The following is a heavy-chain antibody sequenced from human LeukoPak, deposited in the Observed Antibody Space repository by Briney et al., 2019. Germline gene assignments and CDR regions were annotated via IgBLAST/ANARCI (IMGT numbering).Heavy chain of an antibody. CDR2: ISYDGSNK. V-gene: IGHV3-30*01. D-gene: IGHD2-2*02. J-gene: IGHJ4*02. Sequence: PGGSLRLSCAVSGFTFSRYAMQGVRQAPGKGREGVAVISYDGSNKYYADSVKGRFTISRDNAKNTLYLQMTSLRAEDTAVYYCAAPYCSSTSCYTGYFDYWGQGTLVTVSS. CDR3: AAPYCSSTSCYTGYFDY. CDR1: GFTFSRYA.